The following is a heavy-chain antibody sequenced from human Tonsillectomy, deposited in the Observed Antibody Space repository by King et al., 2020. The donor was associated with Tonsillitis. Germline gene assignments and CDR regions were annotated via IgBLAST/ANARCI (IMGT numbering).Heavy chain of an antibody. V-gene: IGHV4-38-2*01. J-gene: IGHJ3*02. D-gene: IGHD1-26*01. CDR3: ATTGGTYRLHDAFDI. CDR1: GYSISNGYY. Sequence: VQLQESGPGLVKPSETLSLTCAVSGYSISNGYYWGWIRQPPGKGLEWIGSIYHSGSTYYNPSLKSRVTILLDMSKNQFSLKLTSVTAADTAVYYCATTGGTYRLHDAFDIWGQGTMVTVSS. CDR2: IYHSGST.